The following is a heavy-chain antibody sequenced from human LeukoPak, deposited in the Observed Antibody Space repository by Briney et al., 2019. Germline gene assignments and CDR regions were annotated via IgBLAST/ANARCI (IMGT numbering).Heavy chain of an antibody. D-gene: IGHD2-8*01. V-gene: IGHV1-8*01. CDR1: GYTFTSYD. CDR3: ARGNEGAIVLMVYAIGCFDDAFDI. Sequence: ASVKVSCKASGYTFTSYDINWVRQATGQGLEWMGWMNPNSGNTGYAQKFQGRVTMTRNTSISTAYMELSSLRSEDTAVYYCARGNEGAIVLMVYAIGCFDDAFDIWGQGTMVTVSS. CDR2: MNPNSGNT. J-gene: IGHJ3*02.